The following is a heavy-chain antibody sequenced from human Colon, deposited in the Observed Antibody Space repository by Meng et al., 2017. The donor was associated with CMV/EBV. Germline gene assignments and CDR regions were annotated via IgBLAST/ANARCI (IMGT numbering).Heavy chain of an antibody. Sequence: QVQLVQSGAEVKKPGASVKVSCKASGYTFTNYGISWVRQAPGQGLEWMGWISAYTGDTYYAQKFQGRVTMTTDTSTSTAYMELRSLRSDDTAVYYCVRESQSGSYIYFQHWGQGTLVTVSS. D-gene: IGHD1-26*01. J-gene: IGHJ1*01. CDR1: GYTFTNYG. CDR2: ISAYTGDT. V-gene: IGHV1-18*01. CDR3: VRESQSGSYIYFQH.